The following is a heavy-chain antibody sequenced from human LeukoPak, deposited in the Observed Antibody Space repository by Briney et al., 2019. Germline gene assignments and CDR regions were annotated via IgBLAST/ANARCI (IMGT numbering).Heavy chain of an antibody. D-gene: IGHD1-26*01. J-gene: IGHJ4*02. Sequence: SETLSLTCTVSGGSISNYYWSWIRQPPGKGLEWIGYISYSGSTNYNPPLKSRVTISVDMSKNQFSLKVSSVTAADTAVYYCARVFRPYSGSPTFDYWGQGTLVTVSS. V-gene: IGHV4-59*12. CDR2: ISYSGST. CDR1: GGSISNYY. CDR3: ARVFRPYSGSPTFDY.